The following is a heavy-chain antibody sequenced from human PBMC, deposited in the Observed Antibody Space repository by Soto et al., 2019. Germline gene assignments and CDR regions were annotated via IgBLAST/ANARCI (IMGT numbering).Heavy chain of an antibody. Sequence: GSGPTLVNPTQTLTLTYTLSGFSLSTTRVAVGWIRQPPGKALEWLALIYWDDDKRYSPFLKSRLTITKDTSKNQVVLTMTNMDPVDTATYYCAHSVVAGLGYYFDYWGQGTLDTVSS. J-gene: IGHJ4*02. CDR3: AHSVVAGLGYYFDY. CDR1: GFSLSTTRVA. V-gene: IGHV2-5*02. D-gene: IGHD6-19*01. CDR2: IYWDDDK.